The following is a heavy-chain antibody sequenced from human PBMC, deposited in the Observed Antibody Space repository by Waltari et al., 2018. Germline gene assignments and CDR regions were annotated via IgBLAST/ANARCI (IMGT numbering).Heavy chain of an antibody. V-gene: IGHV4-59*11. D-gene: IGHD6-6*01. CDR2: KYYSGSN. CDR1: GGSISSHY. CDR3: ARDIYSSSSYYYYYYMDV. J-gene: IGHJ6*03. Sequence: QVQLQESGPGLVKPSETLSLTCTVSGGSISSHYWSWIRQPPGRGLKGNEYKYYSGSNNYNPSLKGRVTIAVDTSKNQFSLKLSAVTAADTAVYYCARDIYSSSSYYYYYYMDVWGKGTTVTVSS.